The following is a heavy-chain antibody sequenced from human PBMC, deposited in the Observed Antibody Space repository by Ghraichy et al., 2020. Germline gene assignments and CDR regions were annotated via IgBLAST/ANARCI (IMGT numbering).Heavy chain of an antibody. CDR2: IKQDGNEK. D-gene: IGHD6-6*01. J-gene: IGHJ4*02. CDR1: GFTFSSYW. V-gene: IGHV3-7*01. CDR3: AREAGEQLVLLDY. Sequence: GGSLRLSCAASGFTFSSYWMSWVRQAPGKGLEWVANIKQDGNEKYYVDSVKGRFTISRDNAKNSLYLQMNSLRAEDTAVYYCAREAGEQLVLLDYWGQGTLVTVSS.